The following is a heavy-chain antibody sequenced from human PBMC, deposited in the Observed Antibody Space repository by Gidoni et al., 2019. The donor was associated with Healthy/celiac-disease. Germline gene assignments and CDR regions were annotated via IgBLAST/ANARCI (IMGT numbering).Heavy chain of an antibody. CDR2: INHSGST. CDR1: GGSFSGYY. Sequence: QVQLQQWGAGMLKPSETLSLTCAVYGGSFSGYYWSWIRQTPGKGLEWIGEINHSGSTNYNPYLKSRSTRSVDTSKNHFSLKLSSGTAEDTAVYYCARVELWFGSYGMDVWGQGTTVTVSS. J-gene: IGHJ6*02. D-gene: IGHD3-10*01. V-gene: IGHV4-34*01. CDR3: ARVELWFGSYGMDV.